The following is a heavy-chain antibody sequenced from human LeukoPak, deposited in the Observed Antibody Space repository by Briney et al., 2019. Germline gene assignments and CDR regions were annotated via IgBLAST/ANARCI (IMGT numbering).Heavy chain of an antibody. CDR3: ARGSNWGDY. J-gene: IGHJ4*02. D-gene: IGHD7-27*01. V-gene: IGHV4-59*12. CDR2: FSNSGTT. Sequence: SETLSLTCTVSGASISDYYWSWIRQPPGKGLEWIGFFSNSGTTNYNPSLKSRVTMSVDTSKNQFSLKLSSVTAADTDVYYCARGSNWGDYWGQGTLVTVSS. CDR1: GASISDYY.